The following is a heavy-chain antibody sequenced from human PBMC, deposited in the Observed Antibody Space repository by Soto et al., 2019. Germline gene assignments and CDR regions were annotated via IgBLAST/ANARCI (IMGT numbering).Heavy chain of an antibody. CDR3: AKDSSGWGIGVDY. CDR2: ISWNSGSI. J-gene: IGHJ4*02. CDR1: GFTFDDYA. V-gene: IGHV3-9*01. Sequence: PGGSLRLSCAASGFTFDDYAMHWVRQAPGKGLEWVSGISWNSGSIGYADSVKGRFTISRDNAKNSLYLQMNSLRAEDTALYYCAKDSSGWGIGVDYWGQGTLVTVSS. D-gene: IGHD6-19*01.